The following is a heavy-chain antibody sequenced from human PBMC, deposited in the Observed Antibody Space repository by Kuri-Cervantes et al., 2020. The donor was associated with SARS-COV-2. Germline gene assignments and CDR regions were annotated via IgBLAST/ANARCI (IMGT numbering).Heavy chain of an antibody. CDR2: IYYSGST. V-gene: IGHV4-34*11. CDR3: AGRGHSYGYEGYYYYMDV. D-gene: IGHD5-18*01. J-gene: IGHJ6*03. CDR1: GGSFSGYY. Sequence: ESLKISCAVYGGSFSGYYWSWIRQPPGKGLEWIGYIYYSGSTNYNPSLKSRVTISVDTSKNQFSLKLSSVTAADTAVYYCAGRGHSYGYEGYYYYMDVWGKGTTVTVSS.